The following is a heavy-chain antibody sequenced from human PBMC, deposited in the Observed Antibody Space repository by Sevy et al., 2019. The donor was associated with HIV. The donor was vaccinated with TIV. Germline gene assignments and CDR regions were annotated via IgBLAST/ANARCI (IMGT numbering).Heavy chain of an antibody. CDR2: IKEDGRET. D-gene: IGHD2-2*03. V-gene: IGHV3-7*03. CDR1: GFTFSSYW. CDR3: ARDGFAFDT. Sequence: GGSLRLSCAASGFTFSSYWMSWVRQAPGKGLEWVANIKEDGRETYYLDSVKGRFTISRDNAKNSVHLQMRSLRAEDTAVYYCARDGFAFDTWGPGTLVTVSS. J-gene: IGHJ4*02.